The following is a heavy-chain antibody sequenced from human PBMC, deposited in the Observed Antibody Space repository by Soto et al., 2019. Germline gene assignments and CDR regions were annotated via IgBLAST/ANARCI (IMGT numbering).Heavy chain of an antibody. D-gene: IGHD6-19*01. V-gene: IGHV3-66*01. CDR3: ARIAVAGTWDLDY. CDR2: IYSIGPT. J-gene: IGHJ4*02. CDR1: GFTISNNY. Sequence: PGGSLRLSCAASGFTISNNYMNWVRQAPGKGLEWVSVIYSIGPTYYADSVKGRFTISRDNSKNTLYLQMNSLRAEDTAVYYCARIAVAGTWDLDYWGQGTLVTVSS.